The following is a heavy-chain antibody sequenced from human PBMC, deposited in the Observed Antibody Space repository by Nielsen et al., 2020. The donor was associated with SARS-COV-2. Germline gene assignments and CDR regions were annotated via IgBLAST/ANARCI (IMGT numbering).Heavy chain of an antibody. D-gene: IGHD3-10*01. Sequence: GSLRLSCAASGFTFSSYAMAWVRRAPGRGLEWVSGTSASGASTYYADSVKGRFSISRDNSRNTLYLQMNSLRVEDTAIYFCAKDDVVRGDAYDIWGQGTVVTVSS. V-gene: IGHV3-23*01. CDR3: AKDDVVRGDAYDI. CDR2: TSASGAST. CDR1: GFTFSSYA. J-gene: IGHJ3*02.